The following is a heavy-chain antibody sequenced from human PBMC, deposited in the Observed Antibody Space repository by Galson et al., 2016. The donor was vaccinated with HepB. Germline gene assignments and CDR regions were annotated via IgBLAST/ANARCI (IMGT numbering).Heavy chain of an antibody. Sequence: TLSLTCTVSGGSISSGGYYWGWIRQHPGKGLEWIGYIYYSGSSYYNPSLKSRVTMSVDTSQKQFSLKLSSVTAADTAVYFCVRGHSTSYLPQYFFDFWGQGTLVTVSS. V-gene: IGHV4-31*03. J-gene: IGHJ4*02. CDR2: IYYSGSS. CDR1: GGSISSGGYY. D-gene: IGHD6-13*01. CDR3: VRGHSTSYLPQYFFDF.